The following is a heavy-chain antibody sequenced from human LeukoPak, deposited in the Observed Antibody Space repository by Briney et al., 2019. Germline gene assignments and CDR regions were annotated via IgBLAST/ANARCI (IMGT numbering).Heavy chain of an antibody. D-gene: IGHD3-16*01. V-gene: IGHV5-51*01. J-gene: IGHJ4*02. Sequence: GESLKISFKGSGYSFTSYWIGWVRPMPGKGLEWMGIIYPGNSDTRYSPSFQCQVNISADKSISTAYLQWSSLKASDTAMYYCARWSVGDPNDYWGQGTLVTVSS. CDR1: GYSFTSYW. CDR3: ARWSVGDPNDY. CDR2: IYPGNSDT.